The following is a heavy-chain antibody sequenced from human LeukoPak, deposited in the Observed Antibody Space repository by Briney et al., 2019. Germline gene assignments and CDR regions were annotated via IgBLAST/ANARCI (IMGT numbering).Heavy chain of an antibody. D-gene: IGHD1-1*01. CDR3: AKDPPTTGTTFDN. Sequence: PGGSLRLSCAASGLTFSSYAISWVRQAPGKGLEWVSSIGGGGVDTYYADSVKGRFTISRDNSKNTLYLQMNSLRVEDTAVYYCAKDPPTTGTTFDNWGRGTLVTVSS. J-gene: IGHJ4*02. CDR1: GLTFSSYA. CDR2: IGGGGVDT. V-gene: IGHV3-23*01.